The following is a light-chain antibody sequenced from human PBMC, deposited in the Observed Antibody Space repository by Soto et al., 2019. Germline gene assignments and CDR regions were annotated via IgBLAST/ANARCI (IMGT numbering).Light chain of an antibody. J-gene: IGLJ3*02. CDR3: GSYTSSSSWV. V-gene: IGLV2-14*01. Sequence: QSALTQPASVSGSPGQSITISCTGTSSDVGGYNYVSWYQHHPGKAPKLMIYDVSNRPSGVSNRFSGSKSGNTASLTISGLQAEDEADYYCGSYTSSSSWVFGGGTKLTVL. CDR1: SSDVGGYNY. CDR2: DVS.